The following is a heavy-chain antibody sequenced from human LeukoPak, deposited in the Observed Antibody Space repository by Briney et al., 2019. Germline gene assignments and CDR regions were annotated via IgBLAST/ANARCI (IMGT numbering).Heavy chain of an antibody. V-gene: IGHV3-23*01. Sequence: GGSLRLSCTASGLSLNNYAMSWVRQVPGKGLEWVSASSSSDDGKWYAESVRGRFTISRDTSKNTVYLQMNSLRVEDAGVYYCAKAPVTSCRGAFCFPFDYWGHGTLVTVSS. CDR2: SSSSDDGK. CDR3: AKAPVTSCRGAFCFPFDY. CDR1: GLSLNNYA. D-gene: IGHD1-26*01. J-gene: IGHJ4*01.